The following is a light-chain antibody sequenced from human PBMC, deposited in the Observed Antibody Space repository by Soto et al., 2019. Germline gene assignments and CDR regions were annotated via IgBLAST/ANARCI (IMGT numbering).Light chain of an antibody. Sequence: IQMTQSPSSLSASTGDRVTITCRASQGISSYLAWYQQKPGKAPKLLIYAASTLQSGVPSRFSGSGSGTDFTLTISCLQSEEFATYYCQQYYSYPITVGQGTRLEIK. V-gene: IGKV1-8*01. CDR3: QQYYSYPIT. CDR1: QGISSY. CDR2: AAS. J-gene: IGKJ5*01.